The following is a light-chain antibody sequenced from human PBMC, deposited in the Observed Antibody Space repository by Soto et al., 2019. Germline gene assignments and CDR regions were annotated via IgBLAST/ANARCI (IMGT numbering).Light chain of an antibody. CDR1: SSNIGAGYN. CDR2: DST. J-gene: IGLJ1*01. Sequence: QSVLTQPPAVSGAPGQRVTISCTGSSSNIGAGYNIHWYQQLPGAAPKLLIYDSTNRPSGVPGRFSGSKSGTSASLAITGLQAADEADYYCQSYDSSLSIYVFGTGTKVTVL. CDR3: QSYDSSLSIYV. V-gene: IGLV1-40*01.